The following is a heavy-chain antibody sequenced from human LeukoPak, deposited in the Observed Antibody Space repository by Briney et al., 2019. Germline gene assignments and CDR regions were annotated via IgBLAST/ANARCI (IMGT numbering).Heavy chain of an antibody. CDR1: GYTLTELS. Sequence: ASVKFSCKVSGYTLTELSMHWVRQAPGKGLEWMGGFDPEDGETIYAQKFQGRVTMTEDTSTDTAYMELSSLRSEDTAVYYCATDLNDFWFLFDYWGQGTLVTVSS. V-gene: IGHV1-24*01. CDR2: FDPEDGET. D-gene: IGHD3-3*01. CDR3: ATDLNDFWFLFDY. J-gene: IGHJ4*02.